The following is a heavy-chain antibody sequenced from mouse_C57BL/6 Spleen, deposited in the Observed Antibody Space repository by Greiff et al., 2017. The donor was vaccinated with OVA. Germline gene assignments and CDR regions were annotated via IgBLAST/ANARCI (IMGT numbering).Heavy chain of an antibody. CDR2: IRSKSNNYAT. V-gene: IGHV10-1*01. CDR1: GFSFNTYA. Sequence: EVQGVESGGGLVQPKGSLKLSCAASGFSFNTYAMNWVRQAPGKGLEWVARIRSKSNNYATYYADSVKDRFTISRDDSESMLYLQMNNLKTEDTAMYYCVRHCGGYCDVWGTGTTVTVSS. CDR3: VRHCGGYCDV. J-gene: IGHJ1*03.